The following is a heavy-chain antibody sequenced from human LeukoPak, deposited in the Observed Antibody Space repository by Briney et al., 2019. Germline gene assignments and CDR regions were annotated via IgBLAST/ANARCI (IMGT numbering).Heavy chain of an antibody. CDR2: INTDGRTT. V-gene: IGHV3-74*01. D-gene: IGHD2-2*03. CDR1: GFTFTTFW. Sequence: PGGSLRLSRAASGFTFTTFWMNWVRQAPGEGLVWVSLINTDGRTTTYADSVKGRFTISRDNAKNTPYLQMNSLRAEDTAVYYCARDLHGSPDWWGQGTLVTVSS. CDR3: ARDLHGSPDW. J-gene: IGHJ4*02.